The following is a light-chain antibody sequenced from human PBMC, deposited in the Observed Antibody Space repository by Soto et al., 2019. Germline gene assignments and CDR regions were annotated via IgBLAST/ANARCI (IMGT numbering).Light chain of an antibody. Sequence: DVVMPQSPLSLPVTVGQPASISCRSSQSPVYSDGNNYLNWFQQRPGQSPRRVIYQVSNRDSAVPDRFTPRCYGTDSTLKITTVEADVIAVYYCLQSTRAPYTFAQENTL. CDR2: QVS. CDR3: LQSTRAPYT. J-gene: IGKJ2*01. CDR1: QSPVYSDGNNY. V-gene: IGKV2-30*01.